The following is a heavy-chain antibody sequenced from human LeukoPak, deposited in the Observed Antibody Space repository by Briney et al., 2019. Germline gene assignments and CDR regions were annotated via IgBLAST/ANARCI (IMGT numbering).Heavy chain of an antibody. D-gene: IGHD3-10*01. CDR1: GYTFITYY. CDR3: ARDRMVRAVRGGY. CDR2: INPHSGGT. Sequence: GASVKVSCKTSGYTFITYYIHWVRQAPGQGLEWMGWINPHSGGTYYAQKFQARVTMTRDRSTSTAYMELRSQRSDDTAVYYCARDRMVRAVRGGYWGQGILVTVSS. J-gene: IGHJ4*02. V-gene: IGHV1-2*02.